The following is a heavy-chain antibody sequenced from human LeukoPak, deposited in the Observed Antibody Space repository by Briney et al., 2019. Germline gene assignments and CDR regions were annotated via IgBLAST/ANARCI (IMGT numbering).Heavy chain of an antibody. V-gene: IGHV1-69*13. CDR1: GGTFSSYA. J-gene: IGHJ4*02. Sequence: SVKVSCKASGGTFSSYAISWVRQAPGQGLEWMGGIIPIFGTANYAQKFQGRVTITADESTSTAYMELSSLRSEDTAVYYCARIRENGVWFGEFLTDWGQGTLVTVSS. CDR3: ARIRENGVWFGEFLTD. D-gene: IGHD3-10*01. CDR2: IIPIFGTA.